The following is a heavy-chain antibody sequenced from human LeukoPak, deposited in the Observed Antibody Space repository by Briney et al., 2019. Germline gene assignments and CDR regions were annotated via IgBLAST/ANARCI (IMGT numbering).Heavy chain of an antibody. D-gene: IGHD3-22*01. CDR2: ISYDGSNK. CDR3: ARDYYDSSGSSWFDP. Sequence: GGSLRLSCAASGFTFSNYAMHWVRQAPGKGLEWVAVISYDGSNKYYTDSVKGRFTISGDSSKNTLYLQMNSLRPEDTAVYYCARDYYDSSGSSWFDPWGQGTLVTVSS. J-gene: IGHJ5*02. CDR1: GFTFSNYA. V-gene: IGHV3-30*04.